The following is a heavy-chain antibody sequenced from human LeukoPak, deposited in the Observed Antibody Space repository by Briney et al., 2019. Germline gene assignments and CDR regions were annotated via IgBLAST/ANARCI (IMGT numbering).Heavy chain of an antibody. D-gene: IGHD1-26*01. CDR1: GFTFSSYA. Sequence: PGGSLRLSCAASGFTFSSYAMSWVRQAPGKGLEWVSAISGSGGSTYYADSVKGRFTISRDNSKNTLYLQMNSLSAEDTAVYYCAKDPWEPHEYYFDYWGQGTLVTVSS. CDR3: AKDPWEPHEYYFDY. CDR2: ISGSGGST. J-gene: IGHJ4*02. V-gene: IGHV3-23*01.